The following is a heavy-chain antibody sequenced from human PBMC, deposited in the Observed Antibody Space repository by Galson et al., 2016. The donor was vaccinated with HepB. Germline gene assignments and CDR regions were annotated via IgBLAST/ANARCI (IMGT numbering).Heavy chain of an antibody. D-gene: IGHD3-9*01. CDR1: GFTFSSYA. CDR3: ANAHKTRSFDWLPNTY. Sequence: SLRLSCAASGFTFSSYAMSWVRQAPGKGLEWVAGISGSGGSTYYADSVKGRFTISRDNSKNTLYLQTNSLRAEGTAVYYCANAHKTRSFDWLPNTYWGQGTLVTVSS. CDR2: ISGSGGST. J-gene: IGHJ4*02. V-gene: IGHV3-23*01.